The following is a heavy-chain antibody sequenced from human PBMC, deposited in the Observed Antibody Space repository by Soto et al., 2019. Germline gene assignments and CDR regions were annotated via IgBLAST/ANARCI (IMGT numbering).Heavy chain of an antibody. CDR1: VGSICSADCY. CDR2: IYHSGST. V-gene: IGHV4-30-4*01. CDR3: ARDSAIYRFDS. Sequence: SKTLSLTFTVAVGSICSADCYWSWIRQPPGKGLEWIGYIYHSGSTYYNPSLKSRATISVDTSKNQFSLRLSSVTAADTAVYHCARDSAIYRFDSWGQGTLVTVS. J-gene: IGHJ4*02. D-gene: IGHD2-2*02.